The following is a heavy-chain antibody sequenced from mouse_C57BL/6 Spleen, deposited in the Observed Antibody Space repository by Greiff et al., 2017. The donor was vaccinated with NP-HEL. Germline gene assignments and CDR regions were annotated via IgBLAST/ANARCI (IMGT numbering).Heavy chain of an antibody. CDR3: ARYGYYGSSHYFDY. D-gene: IGHD1-1*01. CDR1: GYTFTSYW. CDR2: IDPSDSYT. V-gene: IGHV1-69*01. J-gene: IGHJ2*01. Sequence: QVQLQQPGAELVMPGASVKLSCKASGYTFTSYWMHWVKQRPGQGLEWIGEIDPSDSYTNYNQKFKGKSTLTVDKSSSTAYMQLSSLTSEDSAVYYCARYGYYGSSHYFDYWGQGTTLTVSS.